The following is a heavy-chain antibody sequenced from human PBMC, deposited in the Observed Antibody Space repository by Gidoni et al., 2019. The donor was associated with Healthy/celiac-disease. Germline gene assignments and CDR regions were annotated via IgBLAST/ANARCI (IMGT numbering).Heavy chain of an antibody. D-gene: IGHD2-2*01. V-gene: IGHV3-9*01. CDR2: ISWNSGSI. J-gene: IGHJ4*02. CDR3: AKDISLGDIVVVPAPFDY. Sequence: DVQLVESGGGLVQPGRSLRLSCAASGLTLDDYAMHWVRQAPGKGLEWVSGISWNSGSIGYADSVKGRFTSSRDNAKNSLYLQMNSLRAEDTALYYCAKDISLGDIVVVPAPFDYWGQGTLVTVSS. CDR1: GLTLDDYA.